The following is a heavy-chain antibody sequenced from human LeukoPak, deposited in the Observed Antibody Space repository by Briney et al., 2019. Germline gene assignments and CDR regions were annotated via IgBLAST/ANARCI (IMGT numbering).Heavy chain of an antibody. CDR1: GYTFTSYY. Sequence: ASVKVSCKASGYTFTSYYMHWVRQAPGQGLEWMGIINPSGGSTSYAQKFQARVTMTRSTSIGTAYMELSSLRFDDTAVYYCMRSVRNGHIDYWGQGTLVTVSS. J-gene: IGHJ4*02. CDR3: MRSVRNGHIDY. CDR2: INPSGGST. D-gene: IGHD2-21*01. V-gene: IGHV1-46*01.